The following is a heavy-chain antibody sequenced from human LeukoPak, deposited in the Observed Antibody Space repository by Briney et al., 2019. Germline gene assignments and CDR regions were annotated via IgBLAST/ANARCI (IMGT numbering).Heavy chain of an antibody. CDR2: IKEDGSAK. Sequence: GGSLRLSCAVSEFTFSVYSMSWVRQAPGKGLEWVAGIKEDGSAKYYADSVKGRFTISRDNAKSSLYLRMSSLRADDTAVYYCARETWKPYDYWGQGTLVTVSS. CDR1: EFTFSVYS. J-gene: IGHJ4*02. CDR3: ARETWKPYDY. V-gene: IGHV3-7*01. D-gene: IGHD1-1*01.